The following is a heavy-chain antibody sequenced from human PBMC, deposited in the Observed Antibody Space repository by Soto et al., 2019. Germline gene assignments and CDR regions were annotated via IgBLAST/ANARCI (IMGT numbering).Heavy chain of an antibody. D-gene: IGHD2-2*01. Sequence: RGESLKISCNGSGYSFTIYCISLVLQMPGKGLEWMWRIDPSDSYTNYSPSFQGHVTISADKSISTAYLQWSSLKASDTAMYYCASLDPIRYCSSTSCYLPNSTDYYYYYGMDVWGQGTTVTVSS. V-gene: IGHV5-10-1*01. CDR3: ASLDPIRYCSSTSCYLPNSTDYYYYYGMDV. CDR1: GYSFTIYC. J-gene: IGHJ6*02. CDR2: IDPSDSYT.